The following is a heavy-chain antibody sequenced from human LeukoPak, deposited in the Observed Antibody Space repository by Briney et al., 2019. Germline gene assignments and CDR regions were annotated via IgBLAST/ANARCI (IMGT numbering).Heavy chain of an antibody. Sequence: LETLSLTCAVYGGSFSGYYWSWIRQPPGKGLEWIGEINHSGSTNYNPSLKSRVTISVDTSKNQFSLKLSSVTAADTAVYYCARQCDYYYYYYMDVWGKGTTVTVSS. V-gene: IGHV4-34*01. CDR3: ARQCDYYYYYYMDV. CDR2: INHSGST. CDR1: GGSFSGYY. J-gene: IGHJ6*03.